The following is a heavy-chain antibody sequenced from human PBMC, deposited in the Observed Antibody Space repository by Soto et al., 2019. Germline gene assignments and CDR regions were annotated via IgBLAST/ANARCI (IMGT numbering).Heavy chain of an antibody. V-gene: IGHV3-23*01. D-gene: IGHD6-13*01. CDR3: AKVTGYTSNWYPYGMYV. CDR2: ISGSGGST. Sequence: EVQLLESGGGLVQPGGSLRLSCAASGFTFSSYAMSWVRQAPGKGLEWVSAISGSGGSTFSADSMKGRLTISRDNSKNSLYLRMSSLRAEDTAAYYCAKVTGYTSNWYPYGMYVCGQGTTVTVSS. CDR1: GFTFSSYA. J-gene: IGHJ6*02.